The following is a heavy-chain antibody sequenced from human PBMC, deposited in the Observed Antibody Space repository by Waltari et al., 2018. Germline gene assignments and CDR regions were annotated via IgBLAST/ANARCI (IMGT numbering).Heavy chain of an antibody. CDR1: GYSISSGYY. Sequence: QVQLQESGPGLVKPSETLSLTCDVSGYSISSGYYWGWLRQPPGKGLEWIGSIYHGGSTPQTPSLTSRLTISLDTSKNQFSLKLSSVTAADTAVFYCARHPEQLVGYWYFDLWGRGTLVTVSS. D-gene: IGHD6-6*01. CDR2: IYHGGST. J-gene: IGHJ2*01. CDR3: ARHPEQLVGYWYFDL. V-gene: IGHV4-38-2*01.